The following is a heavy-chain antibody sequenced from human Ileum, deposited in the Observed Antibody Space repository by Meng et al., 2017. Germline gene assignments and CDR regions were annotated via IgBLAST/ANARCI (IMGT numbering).Heavy chain of an antibody. CDR3: ARGYSGSYRIDY. D-gene: IGHD1-26*01. V-gene: IGHV3-74*02. J-gene: IGHJ4*02. CDR1: GFIVDDYY. Sequence: VQLVESGGGLVETGGSLRRSCAASGFIVDDYYMTWVRQTPGKGLVWVSRINEDGRVTNYADSVEGRFTISRDNAKNTLYLQMNSLRVEDTAVYYCARGYSGSYRIDYWGQGNLVTVSS. CDR2: INEDGRVT.